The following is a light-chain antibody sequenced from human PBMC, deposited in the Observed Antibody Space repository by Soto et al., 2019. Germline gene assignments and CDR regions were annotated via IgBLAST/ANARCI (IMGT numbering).Light chain of an antibody. CDR3: MQALQSQGT. CDR2: LGS. V-gene: IGKV2-28*01. CDR1: QSLLHNNGNNY. Sequence: IVMTQSPLPVTPGEPASISCRSSQSLLHNNGNNYLDWYVQKPGQPPQLLIYLGSNRASGVPDGFRGSGSGTDFTLKISRVEAEDVGVYYCMQALQSQGTFGQGTKVEI. J-gene: IGKJ1*01.